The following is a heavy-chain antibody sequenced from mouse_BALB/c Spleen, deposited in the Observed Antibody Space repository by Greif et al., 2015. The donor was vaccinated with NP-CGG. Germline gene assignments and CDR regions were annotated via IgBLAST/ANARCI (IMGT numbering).Heavy chain of an antibody. D-gene: IGHD2-1*01. V-gene: IGHV1-9*01. CDR1: GYTFSSYW. CDR2: ILPGSGST. CDR3: ARGGIYYDYAMDY. Sequence: QVQLKQSGAELMKPGASVKISCKATGYTFSSYWIEWVKQRPGHGLEWIGEILPGSGSTNYNEKFKGKATFTADTSSNTAYMQLSSLTSEDSAVYYCARGGIYYDYAMDYWGQGTSVTVSS. J-gene: IGHJ4*01.